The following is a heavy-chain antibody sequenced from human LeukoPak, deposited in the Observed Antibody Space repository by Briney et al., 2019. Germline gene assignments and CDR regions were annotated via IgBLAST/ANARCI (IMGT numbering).Heavy chain of an antibody. CDR2: FYPGDSDT. D-gene: IGHD5-18*01. J-gene: IGHJ5*02. Sequence: GESLNISCKGSGYSFTSYWIGWVRQMPGKGLEWMGIFYPGDSDTRYSPSFHGQDTISADKSISTAYLQWSSLKASDTAMYYCARAPPYSYGYGFWFDPWGQGTLVTVSS. CDR3: ARAPPYSYGYGFWFDP. CDR1: GYSFTSYW. V-gene: IGHV5-51*01.